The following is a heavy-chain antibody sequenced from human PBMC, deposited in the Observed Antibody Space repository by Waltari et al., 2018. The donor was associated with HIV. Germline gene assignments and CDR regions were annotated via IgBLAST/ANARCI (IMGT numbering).Heavy chain of an antibody. CDR2: IDHRGRT. CDR1: GGSFTDDY. J-gene: IGHJ3*02. Sequence: QVQQHQWGAGLLKPSETLALICTVDGGSFTDDYWTWIRQSPRKGLEWIGEIDHRGRTNSNPSLRSRVTISFDMSNNQFSLRLTSVTPSDSAVYFCARGTKPAPYNGWPRGAFDIWGQGTVVTVSS. D-gene: IGHD5-12*01. V-gene: IGHV4-34*01. CDR3: ARGTKPAPYNGWPRGAFDI.